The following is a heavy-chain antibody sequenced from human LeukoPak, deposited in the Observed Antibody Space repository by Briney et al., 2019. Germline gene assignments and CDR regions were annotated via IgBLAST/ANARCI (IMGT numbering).Heavy chain of an antibody. D-gene: IGHD6-19*01. J-gene: IGHJ4*02. CDR3: ARESTTVAGAFDY. Sequence: SETLSLTCAVYGGSFSGYYWSWIRQPPGKGLEWIGEINHSGSTNYNPSLKSRVTISVDTSKNQFSLKLSSVTAADTAMYYCARESTTVAGAFDYWGQGTLVTVSS. V-gene: IGHV4-34*01. CDR2: INHSGST. CDR1: GGSFSGYY.